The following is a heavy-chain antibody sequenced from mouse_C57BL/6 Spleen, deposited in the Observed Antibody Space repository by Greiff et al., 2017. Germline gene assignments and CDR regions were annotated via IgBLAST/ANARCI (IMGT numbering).Heavy chain of an antibody. D-gene: IGHD2-3*01. CDR2: IRSKSNNYAT. CDR1: GFSFNTYA. CDR3: VRGDGYYGFAY. J-gene: IGHJ3*01. V-gene: IGHV10-1*01. Sequence: EVQGVESGGGLVQPKGSLKLSCAASGFSFNTYAMNWVRQAPGKGLEWVARIRSKSNNYATYYADSVKDRFTISRDDSESMLYLQMNNLKTEDTAMYYCVRGDGYYGFAYWGQGTLVTVSA.